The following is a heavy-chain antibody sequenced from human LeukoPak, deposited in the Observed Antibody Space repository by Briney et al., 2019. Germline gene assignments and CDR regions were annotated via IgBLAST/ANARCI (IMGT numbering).Heavy chain of an antibody. Sequence: SETLSLTCTVSGGSISSSSYYWGWIRQPPGKGLEWIGSIYYSGSTYYNPSLKSRVAISVDTSKNQFSLKLSSVTAADTAVYYCARLSWIQLWTDIDYWGQGTLVTVSS. V-gene: IGHV4-39*01. CDR2: IYYSGST. CDR1: GGSISSSSYY. D-gene: IGHD5-18*01. CDR3: ARLSWIQLWTDIDY. J-gene: IGHJ4*02.